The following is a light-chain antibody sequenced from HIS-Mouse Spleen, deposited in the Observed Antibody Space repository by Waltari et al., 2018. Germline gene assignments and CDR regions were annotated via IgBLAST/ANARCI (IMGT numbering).Light chain of an antibody. CDR1: SSDVGGYNY. CDR3: SSYAGSNVV. V-gene: IGLV2-8*01. Sequence: QSALTQPPSASGSPGQSVTIPCTGTSSDVGGYNYVSWYQQHPGQPPKLMIYEVSKRPSGVPDRFSGSKSGNTASLTVSGLQAEDEADYYCSSYAGSNVVFGGGTKLTVL. CDR2: EVS. J-gene: IGLJ2*01.